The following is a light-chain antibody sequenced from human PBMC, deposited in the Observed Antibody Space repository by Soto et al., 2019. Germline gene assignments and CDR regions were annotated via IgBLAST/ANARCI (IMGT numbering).Light chain of an antibody. Sequence: EIVLTQSPGTLSLSPGERATLSCRASQSVSSSYLAWYQQKPGQAPRLLLYGASSRATGIPDRFSGSGSGTDFTLTISTLEPEDFAVYYCQQYGRSLRTFGQGTKVEIK. V-gene: IGKV3-20*01. CDR1: QSVSSSY. CDR3: QQYGRSLRT. J-gene: IGKJ1*01. CDR2: GAS.